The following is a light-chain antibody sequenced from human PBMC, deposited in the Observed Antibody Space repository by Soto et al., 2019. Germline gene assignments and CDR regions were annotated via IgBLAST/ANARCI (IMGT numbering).Light chain of an antibody. Sequence: ENVLTQSPGTLSLSPGERATLSCRASQSVSSNFLAWYQQKPGQAPRLLIYGASSRATGIPDRFSGGGSGTDFTLTISSLEPEDFAVYSCQQYGSSPNTFGQGTRLEIK. V-gene: IGKV3-20*01. J-gene: IGKJ5*01. CDR3: QQYGSSPNT. CDR2: GAS. CDR1: QSVSSNF.